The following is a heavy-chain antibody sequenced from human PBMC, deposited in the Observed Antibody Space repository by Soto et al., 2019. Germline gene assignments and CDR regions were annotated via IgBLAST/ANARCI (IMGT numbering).Heavy chain of an antibody. Sequence: GGSLRLSCAASGFTFSSYGMHWVRQAPGKGLEWVAVISYDGSNKYYADSVKGRFTISRDNSKNTLYLQMNSLRAEDTAVYYCAKDRLNYYDSSGYLASYYYYGMDVWGQGTTVTVSS. CDR2: ISYDGSNK. J-gene: IGHJ6*02. CDR1: GFTFSSYG. V-gene: IGHV3-30*18. D-gene: IGHD3-22*01. CDR3: AKDRLNYYDSSGYLASYYYYGMDV.